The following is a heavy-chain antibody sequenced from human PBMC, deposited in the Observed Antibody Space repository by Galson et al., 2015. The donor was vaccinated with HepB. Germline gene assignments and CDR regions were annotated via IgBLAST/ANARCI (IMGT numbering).Heavy chain of an antibody. CDR3: ARDQYCSSTSCYKGLNWFDP. CDR1: GYTFTSYA. J-gene: IGHJ5*02. D-gene: IGHD2-2*02. V-gene: IGHV1-3*01. Sequence: SVKVSCKASGYTFTSYAMHWVRQAPGQRLEWMGWINAGNGNTKYSQKFQGRVTITRDTSASTAYMELSSLRSEDTAVYYCARDQYCSSTSCYKGLNWFDPWGQGTLVTVSS. CDR2: INAGNGNT.